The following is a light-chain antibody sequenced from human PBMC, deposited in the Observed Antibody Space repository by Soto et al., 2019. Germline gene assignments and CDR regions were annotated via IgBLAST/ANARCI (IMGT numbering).Light chain of an antibody. CDR1: QDISNY. J-gene: IGKJ3*01. CDR3: QQYDNLSLFT. V-gene: IGKV1-33*01. CDR2: DAS. Sequence: DIQMTQSPSSLSASVGDRVTITCQASQDISNYLNWYQQKPGKAPKLLIYDASNLETGVPSRFSGSGSGTDFTFTISSPQPEDIATYYCQQYDNLSLFTFGPGTKVDIK.